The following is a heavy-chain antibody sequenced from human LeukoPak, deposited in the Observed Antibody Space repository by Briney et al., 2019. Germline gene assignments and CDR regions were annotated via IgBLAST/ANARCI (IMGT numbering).Heavy chain of an antibody. CDR1: GYSFSTYW. J-gene: IGHJ4*02. CDR3: ARRRYGDYYFDY. V-gene: IGHV5-51*01. CDR2: IYPGDSDT. D-gene: IGHD2-21*02. Sequence: GESLQISCKGSGYSFSTYWIGWVRQMPGKGLEWMGIIYPGDSDTRYSPSFQGQVIISADKSISTAYLQWSSLKASDTAMYYCARRRYGDYYFDYWGQGTLVTVSS.